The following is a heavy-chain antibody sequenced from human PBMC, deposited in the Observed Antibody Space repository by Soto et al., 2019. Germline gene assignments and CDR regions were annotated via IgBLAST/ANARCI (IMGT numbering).Heavy chain of an antibody. D-gene: IGHD6-19*01. V-gene: IGHV3-30-3*01. Sequence: QVQLVESGGGVVQPGRSLRLSCAASGFTFSSYAMHWVRQAPGKGLEWVAVISYDGSNKYYADSVKGRFTISRDNSKNTLYLQMNSLRAEDTAVYYCARDPAYSSGWYESDYWGQGTLVTVSS. CDR2: ISYDGSNK. CDR1: GFTFSSYA. J-gene: IGHJ4*02. CDR3: ARDPAYSSGWYESDY.